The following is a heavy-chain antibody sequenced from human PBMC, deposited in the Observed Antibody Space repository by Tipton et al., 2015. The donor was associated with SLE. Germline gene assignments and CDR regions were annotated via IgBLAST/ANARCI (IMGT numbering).Heavy chain of an antibody. Sequence: LRLSCSVSGGSITNSHWSWIRQPPGKGLEWIGNIDYTGNIYYNPSVESRVTISVDTSKTHFSLKLMSVTAADTAIYYCATHRTSEHFYAALDSWGQGTLVTVSS. CDR3: ATHRTSEHFYAALDS. CDR1: GGSITNSH. J-gene: IGHJ4*02. CDR2: IDYTGNI. V-gene: IGHV4-59*08. D-gene: IGHD2/OR15-2a*01.